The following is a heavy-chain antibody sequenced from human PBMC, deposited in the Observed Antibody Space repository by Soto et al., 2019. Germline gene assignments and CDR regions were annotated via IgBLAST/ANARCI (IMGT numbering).Heavy chain of an antibody. D-gene: IGHD2-2*01. CDR3: ARVYCSSTSCHHYFDY. CDR1: GGSFSGYF. Sequence: QVQLQQWGAGLLRPSETLSLTCAVYGGSFSGYFWSWIRQPPGKGLEGIGEINESGNTNYNPSLKSRVTISIDTSKNQFSLNLSSVTAADTAVYFCARVYCSSTSCHHYFDYWGQGTLVSVSS. J-gene: IGHJ4*02. CDR2: INESGNT. V-gene: IGHV4-34*02.